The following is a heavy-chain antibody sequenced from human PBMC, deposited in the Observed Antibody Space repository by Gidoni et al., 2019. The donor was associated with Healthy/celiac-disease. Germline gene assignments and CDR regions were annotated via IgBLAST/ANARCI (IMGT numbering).Heavy chain of an antibody. CDR2: IYPGDSDT. Sequence: EVQLVQPGAEVKKPGESLKISCKGSGYSFTSYWIGWVRQMPGKGLEWMGIIYPGDSDTRYSPSFQGQVTISADKSISTAYLQWSSLKASDTAMYYCARRGYCSGGSCYASVYMDVWGKGTTVTVSS. CDR3: ARRGYCSGGSCYASVYMDV. J-gene: IGHJ6*03. CDR1: GYSFTSYW. V-gene: IGHV5-51*01. D-gene: IGHD2-15*01.